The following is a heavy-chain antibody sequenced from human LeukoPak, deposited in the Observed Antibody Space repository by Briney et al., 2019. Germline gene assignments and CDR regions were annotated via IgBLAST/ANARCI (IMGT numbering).Heavy chain of an antibody. D-gene: IGHD3-3*01. CDR2: ISSSSSTI. Sequence: GGSLRLPCAASGFTFSSYSMNWVRQAPGKGLEWVSYISSSSSTIYYADSVKGRFTISRDNAKNSLYLQMNSLRAEDTAVYYCARAGVASIDYWGQGTLVTVSS. V-gene: IGHV3-48*01. J-gene: IGHJ4*02. CDR1: GFTFSSYS. CDR3: ARAGVASIDY.